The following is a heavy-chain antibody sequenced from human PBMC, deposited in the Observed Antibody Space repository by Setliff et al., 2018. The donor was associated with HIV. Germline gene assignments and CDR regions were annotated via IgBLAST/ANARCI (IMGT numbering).Heavy chain of an antibody. CDR2: INTNTGNP. Sequence: VASVKVSCKASGYTFTSYAMNWVRQAPGQGLEWMGWINTNTGNPTYAQGFTGRFVFSLDTSVSTAYLQISSLKAEDTAVYYCAREGDSSGWTGTNHFQHWGQGTLVTVSS. J-gene: IGHJ1*01. CDR3: AREGDSSGWTGTNHFQH. D-gene: IGHD6-19*01. V-gene: IGHV7-4-1*02. CDR1: GYTFTSYA.